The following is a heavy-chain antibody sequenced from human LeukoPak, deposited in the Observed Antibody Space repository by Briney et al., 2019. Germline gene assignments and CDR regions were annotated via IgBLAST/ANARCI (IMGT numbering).Heavy chain of an antibody. CDR1: GFTFSSYA. J-gene: IGHJ5*02. D-gene: IGHD6-13*01. Sequence: GGSLRLSCAASGFTFSSYAMSWVRQAPGKGLEWVPAISGSGGSTYYADSVKGRFTISRDNSKNTLYLQMNSLRAEDTAVYYCAKDPVSSSWHLGGWFDPWGQGTLVTVSS. V-gene: IGHV3-23*01. CDR3: AKDPVSSSWHLGGWFDP. CDR2: ISGSGGST.